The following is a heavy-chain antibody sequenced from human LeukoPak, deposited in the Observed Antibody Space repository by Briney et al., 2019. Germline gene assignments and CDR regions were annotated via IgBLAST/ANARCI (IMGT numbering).Heavy chain of an antibody. Sequence: SQTLSLTCAISGDSVSSNSAAWNWIRQSPSRGLEWLGRTYYRSKWYNDYAVSVKSRITINPDTSKNQFSLQLNSVTPEDTAVYYCAKMVRGVIIGYYGMDVWGQGTTVTVSS. CDR3: AKMVRGVIIGYYGMDV. CDR2: TYYRSKWYN. V-gene: IGHV6-1*01. J-gene: IGHJ6*02. D-gene: IGHD3-10*01. CDR1: GDSVSSNSAA.